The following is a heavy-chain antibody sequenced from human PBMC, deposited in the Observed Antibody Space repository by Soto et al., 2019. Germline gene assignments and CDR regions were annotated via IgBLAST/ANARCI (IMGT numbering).Heavy chain of an antibody. Sequence: KTSETLSLTCTVSGVSISSGGYYWGWNRQHPGKGLEWIGNIYYSGRTYYNPSLKSRVIMSVDTSKNHFSLKLSSVNAADTAMYYCASDIGGDSEYYFDYWGQGTLVTVPQ. D-gene: IGHD4-17*01. CDR1: GVSISSGGYY. CDR3: ASDIGGDSEYYFDY. CDR2: IYYSGRT. J-gene: IGHJ4*02. V-gene: IGHV4-31*03.